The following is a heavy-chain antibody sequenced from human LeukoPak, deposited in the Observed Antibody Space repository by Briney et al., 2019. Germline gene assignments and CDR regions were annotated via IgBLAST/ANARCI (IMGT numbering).Heavy chain of an antibody. Sequence: PGGSLRLSCAASGFTFSNSWMHWVRQAPGAGLVWVSRLSPDGSYTSYADSVKGRFTISRDNAKNTLYLQMDSLRAEDTAVYFCARINCEGDCWGQGTLVTVSS. CDR2: LSPDGSYT. CDR1: GFTFSNSW. D-gene: IGHD2-21*01. V-gene: IGHV3-74*01. J-gene: IGHJ4*02. CDR3: ARINCEGDC.